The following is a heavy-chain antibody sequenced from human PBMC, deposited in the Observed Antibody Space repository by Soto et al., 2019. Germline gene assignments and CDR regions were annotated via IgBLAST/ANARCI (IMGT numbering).Heavy chain of an antibody. Sequence: SKTLSLTCTVSGDSISSYYWSWIRQPPGKGLEWIGYIYYGGRTKCNPSLKSRATMSFDTSRNQFSLRLSSVIAADTAVYYCAKGAPDYYDDRGGNWFDPCGQVPLVTVSS. D-gene: IGHD3-16*01. CDR3: AKGAPDYYDDRGGNWFDP. J-gene: IGHJ5*02. V-gene: IGHV4-59*01. CDR2: IYYGGRT. CDR1: GDSISSYY.